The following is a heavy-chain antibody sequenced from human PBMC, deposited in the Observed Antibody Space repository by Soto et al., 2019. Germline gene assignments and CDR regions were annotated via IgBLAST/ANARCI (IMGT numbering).Heavy chain of an antibody. D-gene: IGHD2-2*01. CDR2: ISAYNGNT. J-gene: IGHJ4*02. V-gene: IGHV1-18*01. CDR3: ARDRRVVTAAGIMQDY. CDR1: GYTFSSYG. Sequence: ASVKVSCKASGYTFSSYGISWVRQAPGRGLEWMGWISAYNGNTNYAQKLQGRVTMTTDTSTSTAYMELRSLRSDDTAVYYCARDRRVVTAAGIMQDYWGQGTLVTVSS.